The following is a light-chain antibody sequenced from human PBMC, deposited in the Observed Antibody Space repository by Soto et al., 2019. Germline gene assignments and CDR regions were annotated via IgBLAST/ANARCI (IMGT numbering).Light chain of an antibody. CDR3: LEYHSCALS. J-gene: IGKJ4*01. V-gene: IGKV1-5*03. CDR1: QSIDDW. Sequence: DIQMTQSPSTLSASVGDRVAITCRASQSIDDWLAWHQQKPGKAPKLLIYKASTLESGVPPRFSGSGSATEFTLTINRLQPDDFATYCCLEYHSCALSFGGGTTVEI. CDR2: KAS.